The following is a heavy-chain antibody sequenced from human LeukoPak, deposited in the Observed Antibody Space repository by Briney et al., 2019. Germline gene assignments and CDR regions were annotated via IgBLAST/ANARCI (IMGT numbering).Heavy chain of an antibody. D-gene: IGHD3-9*01. CDR2: IQYDGSDK. V-gene: IGHV3-30*02. J-gene: IGHJ3*02. Sequence: GGSLRLSCAASGLTFSNYGMHWVRQAPGKGLEWVTFIQYDGSDKKYVHSVKGRFTISRDNSKNTVYLQMNSLSAEDTAVYYCAKMVDYDILTGHSAFDIWGQGTMVTVSS. CDR1: GLTFSNYG. CDR3: AKMVDYDILTGHSAFDI.